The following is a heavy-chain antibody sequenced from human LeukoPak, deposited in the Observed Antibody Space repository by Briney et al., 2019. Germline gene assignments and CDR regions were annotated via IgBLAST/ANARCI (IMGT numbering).Heavy chain of an antibody. Sequence: GGSLRLSCAASGFTFSSYWMHWVRQVPGKRPVWVSRINDDGSDTIYADSVRGRFTISRDDAKNTVYLQMNNLRAEDTAVYYCVRGGPSTWSWGQGTLVTVSS. CDR3: VRGGPSTWS. J-gene: IGHJ5*02. V-gene: IGHV3-74*01. CDR1: GFTFSSYW. D-gene: IGHD2-15*01. CDR2: INDDGSDT.